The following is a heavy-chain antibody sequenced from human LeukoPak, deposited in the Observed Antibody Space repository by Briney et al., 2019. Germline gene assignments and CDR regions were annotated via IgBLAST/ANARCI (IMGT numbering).Heavy chain of an antibody. CDR2: MSINSGLK. V-gene: IGHV3-21*01. J-gene: IGHJ4*02. CDR1: GFTFSSYS. Sequence: PGGSLRLSCAASGFTFSSYSMNWVRQAPGKGLEWVSSMSINSGLKYHADSVKGRFTISRDNAKNSLYLQMNSLRAEDTAVYYCAREFEYRTPGAGYWGQGTLVTVSS. CDR3: AREFEYRTPGAGY. D-gene: IGHD6-6*01.